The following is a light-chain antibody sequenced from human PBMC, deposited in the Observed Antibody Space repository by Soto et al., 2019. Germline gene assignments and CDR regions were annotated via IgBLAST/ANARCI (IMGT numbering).Light chain of an antibody. CDR2: AAS. Sequence: DIQMTQSPSSLSASVGDRVTITCRASQGIRIYLAWYQQKPGKVPKLLIYAASTLQSGVPSRFSGSGSGTDFTLTISSLQPEDVATYYCQEYDGPPRAFGQGTKVEIK. CDR3: QEYDGPPRA. J-gene: IGKJ1*01. V-gene: IGKV1-27*01. CDR1: QGIRIY.